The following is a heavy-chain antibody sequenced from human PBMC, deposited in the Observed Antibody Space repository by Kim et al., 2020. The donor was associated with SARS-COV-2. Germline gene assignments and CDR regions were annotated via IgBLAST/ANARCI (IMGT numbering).Heavy chain of an antibody. CDR3: AKDRRGGLRGGTDYFDY. CDR2: ISGSGGST. V-gene: IGHV3-23*01. J-gene: IGHJ4*02. Sequence: GGSLRLSCAASGFTFSSYAMSWVRQAPGKGLEWVSAISGSGGSTYYADSVKGRFTISRDNSKNTLYLQMNSLRAEDTAVYYCAKDRRGGLRGGTDYFDYWAREPWSPSPQ. CDR1: GFTFSSYA. D-gene: IGHD5-12*01.